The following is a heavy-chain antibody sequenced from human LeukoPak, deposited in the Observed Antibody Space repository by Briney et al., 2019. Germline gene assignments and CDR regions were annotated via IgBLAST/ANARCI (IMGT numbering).Heavy chain of an antibody. J-gene: IGHJ6*02. V-gene: IGHV3-48*01. CDR2: ISSTSLTI. CDR1: GFTFSGYS. Sequence: PGGSLRLSCAASGFTFSGYSMNWVRQAPGKGLEWVSYISSTSLTIYYADSVKGRFTISRDNANNSLYLQMNSLRAEDTAVYYCARGGITVVRGVKRDYGMDVWGQGTTVTVSS. D-gene: IGHD3-10*01. CDR3: ARGGITVVRGVKRDYGMDV.